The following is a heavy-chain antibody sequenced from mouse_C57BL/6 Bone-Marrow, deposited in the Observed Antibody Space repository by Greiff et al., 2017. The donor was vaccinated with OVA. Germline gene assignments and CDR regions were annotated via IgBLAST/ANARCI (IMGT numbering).Heavy chain of an antibody. CDR2: IHPNSGST. Sequence: VQLVESGPELVKPGASVKLSCKASGYTFTSYWMHWVKQRPGQGLEWIGMIHPNSGSTNYNEKFKSKATLTVDKSSSTAYMQLSSLTSEDSAVYYCARRVRYGSSYWYFDVWGTGTTVTASS. CDR1: GYTFTSYW. V-gene: IGHV1-64*01. CDR3: ARRVRYGSSYWYFDV. J-gene: IGHJ1*03. D-gene: IGHD1-1*01.